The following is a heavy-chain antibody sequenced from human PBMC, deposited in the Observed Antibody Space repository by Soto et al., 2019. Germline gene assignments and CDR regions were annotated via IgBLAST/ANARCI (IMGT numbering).Heavy chain of an antibody. CDR2: FYATGST. J-gene: IGHJ4*02. V-gene: IGHV3-66*01. Sequence: EVQLVESGGGLAQPGGSLRLSCAVSGFTVSSNYMSWVRQAPGKGLEWVSVFYATGSTYYADSVRGRFTTSIDNSKNTLHLQMNSLRVEDTAVYYCAREAEDTPVPDSWGQGTLVTVSS. CDR1: GFTVSSNY. D-gene: IGHD2-2*01. CDR3: AREAEDTPVPDS.